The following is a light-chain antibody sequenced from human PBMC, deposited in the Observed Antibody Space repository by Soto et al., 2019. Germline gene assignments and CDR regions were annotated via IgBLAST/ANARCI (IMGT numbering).Light chain of an antibody. Sequence: QSALTQPPSASGSPGQSVTISCTGTSSDVGAYKCVSWYQQYPGKAPKLMIYEVSKRPSGVPDRFSGSKSGNTASLTVSGLQAEDEADYYCTSYVGSDIWVFGGGTKVTVL. J-gene: IGLJ3*02. CDR3: TSYVGSDIWV. CDR1: SSDVGAYKC. V-gene: IGLV2-8*01. CDR2: EVS.